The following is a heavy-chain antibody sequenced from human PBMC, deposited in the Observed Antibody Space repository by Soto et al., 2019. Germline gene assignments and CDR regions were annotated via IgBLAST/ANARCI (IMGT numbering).Heavy chain of an antibody. Sequence: LRLSCVASGFTFDTYALNWVRQAPGKGLEWVSAIGSSGSTYYADSVKGRFTISRDTPKKTLYLQMNSLRVEDTAKYYCAKGFRSLEWYSLAPFDYWGQGALVTVSS. CDR3: AKGFRSLEWYSLAPFDY. J-gene: IGHJ4*02. V-gene: IGHV3-23*01. CDR1: GFTFDTYA. D-gene: IGHD3-3*01. CDR2: IGSSGST.